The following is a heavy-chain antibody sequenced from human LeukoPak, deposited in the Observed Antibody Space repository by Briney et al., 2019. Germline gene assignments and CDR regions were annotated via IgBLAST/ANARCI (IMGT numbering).Heavy chain of an antibody. CDR2: ISGSGGST. J-gene: IGHJ3*01. V-gene: IGHV3-23*01. Sequence: GGTPRLSCAASGFTFSSYGMRWVRQAPGKGLEWVSAISGSGGSTYYADSVKGRFTISRDNTKNTLYLQMNSLRAEDTAVYYCARDGPMVRGVSVWGQGTMVTVSS. CDR3: ARDGPMVRGVSV. CDR1: GFTFSSYG. D-gene: IGHD3-10*01.